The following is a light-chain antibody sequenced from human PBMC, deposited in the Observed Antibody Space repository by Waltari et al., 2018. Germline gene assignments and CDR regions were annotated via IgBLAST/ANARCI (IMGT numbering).Light chain of an antibody. Sequence: DIQMTQSPSTLSASVGDRVTITCRASQSIGSRMAWYQQRPGKAPEILIYDASRLQSGVPSRFSGSGSGPEFTLIISSLQPDDFATYYCQHYDSYPVTFGGGTKVEIK. J-gene: IGKJ4*01. CDR3: QHYDSYPVT. CDR1: QSIGSR. V-gene: IGKV1-5*01. CDR2: DAS.